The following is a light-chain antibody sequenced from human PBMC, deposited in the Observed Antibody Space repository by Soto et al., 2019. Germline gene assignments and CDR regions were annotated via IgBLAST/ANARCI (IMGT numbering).Light chain of an antibody. CDR3: TSYAGGKNG. Sequence: QSALTQPPSASGSPGQSVTISCTGTSSDVGGYNYVSWYQQNPGKVPKLMIYEVNKRPSGVPDRFSGSKSGNTASLTVSGLQAEDEADYYCTSYAGGKNGFGTGTKLTVL. CDR2: EVN. CDR1: SSDVGGYNY. J-gene: IGLJ1*01. V-gene: IGLV2-8*01.